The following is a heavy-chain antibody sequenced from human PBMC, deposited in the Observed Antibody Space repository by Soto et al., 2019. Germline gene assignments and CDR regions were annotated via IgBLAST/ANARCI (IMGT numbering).Heavy chain of an antibody. D-gene: IGHD6-19*01. V-gene: IGHV4-59*01. J-gene: IGHJ4*02. CDR3: ARSVAVPGAHIDY. CDR1: GGSISGSY. Sequence: GPGPGWPSETLSLTCSVSGGSISGSYWSWIRQSPGKGLEWLGYVYYTGSTNYSPSLRSRVSISVDTSKNEFSLRLSSVTAADTAVYFCARSVAVPGAHIDYWGQGTQVTVSS. CDR2: VYYTGST.